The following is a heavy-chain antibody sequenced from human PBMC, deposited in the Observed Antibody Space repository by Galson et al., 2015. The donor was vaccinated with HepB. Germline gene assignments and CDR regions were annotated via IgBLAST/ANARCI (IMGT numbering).Heavy chain of an antibody. CDR2: FDPEDGEA. J-gene: IGHJ4*02. CDR1: GYILSELT. V-gene: IGHV1-24*01. Sequence: SVKVSCKVSGYILSELTILWVRQAPGKGLEWMGSFDPEDGEAIYAQKFQGRVTLTEDTSSDTAYMEASSLRSEDTAVYYCATGRKYYDSSGRYYFDYWGQGTLVTVSS. CDR3: ATGRKYYDSSGRYYFDY. D-gene: IGHD3-22*01.